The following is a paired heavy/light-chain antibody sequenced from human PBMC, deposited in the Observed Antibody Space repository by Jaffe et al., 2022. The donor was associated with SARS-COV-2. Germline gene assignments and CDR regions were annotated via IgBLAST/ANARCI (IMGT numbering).Heavy chain of an antibody. Sequence: QITLKESGPTLVKATQTLTLTCTFSGFSLSTTGVGVGWIRQPPGKALEWLALIYWDDDKRYSPSLKSRLTITKDTSKNQVVLTMTNMDPMDTATYYCAHDSYPYYNRGGGPPLFDYWGPGTLVTVSS. CDR3: AHDSYPYYNRGGGPPLFDY. D-gene: IGHD3-22*01. CDR1: GFSLSTTGVG. V-gene: IGHV2-5*02. CDR2: IYWDDDK. J-gene: IGHJ4*02.
Light chain of an antibody. CDR3: SSHTSSTLWV. V-gene: IGLV2-14*01. J-gene: IGLJ3*02. CDR2: EVT. Sequence: QSALTQPASVSGSPGQSITISCTGTSSDVGGYNYVSWYQRHPGKAPKLIIYEVTNRPSGVSWRFSGSKSGNTASLTISGLRAEDEADYYCSSHTSSTLWVFGGGTKLTVL. CDR1: SSDVGGYNY.